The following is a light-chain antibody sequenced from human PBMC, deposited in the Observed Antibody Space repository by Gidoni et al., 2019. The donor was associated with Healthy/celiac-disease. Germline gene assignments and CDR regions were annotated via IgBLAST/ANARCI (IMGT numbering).Light chain of an antibody. V-gene: IGKV1-39*01. CDR2: AAS. Sequence: DIHMPQSPSSLSASVGDRVTITCRASQSISSYLNWYQQTPGKAPKLLIYAASSLQSGVPSRVSGSGSGTDFTLTISSLQPEDFATYYCQQSYSTPWTFGQGTKVEIK. CDR1: QSISSY. CDR3: QQSYSTPWT. J-gene: IGKJ1*01.